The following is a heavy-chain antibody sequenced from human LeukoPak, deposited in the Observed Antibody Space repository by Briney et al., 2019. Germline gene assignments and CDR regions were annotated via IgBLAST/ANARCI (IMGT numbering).Heavy chain of an antibody. CDR2: IYYSGST. J-gene: IGHJ4*02. CDR1: GYSISSGYY. CDR3: ARVISGYSGYDFDY. V-gene: IGHV4-61*01. D-gene: IGHD5-12*01. Sequence: SETLSLTCTVSGYSISSGYYWSWIRQPPGKGLEWIGYIYYSGSTNYNPSLKSRVTISVDTSKNQFSLKLSSVTAADTAVYYCARVISGYSGYDFDYWGQGTLVTVSS.